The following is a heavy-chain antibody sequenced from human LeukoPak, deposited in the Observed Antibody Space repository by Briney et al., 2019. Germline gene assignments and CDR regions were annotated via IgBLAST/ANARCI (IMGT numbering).Heavy chain of an antibody. Sequence: PGGSLRLSCAASGFTFSSYAMSWVRQAPGKGLEWVSAISGSGGSTYYADSVKGRFTISRDNSKNTLYLQMSSLRAEDTAVYYCAKDLESPAGTTYYFDSWGQGTLVTVSS. J-gene: IGHJ4*02. V-gene: IGHV3-23*01. CDR1: GFTFSSYA. CDR3: AKDLESPAGTTYYFDS. CDR2: ISGSGGST. D-gene: IGHD6-13*01.